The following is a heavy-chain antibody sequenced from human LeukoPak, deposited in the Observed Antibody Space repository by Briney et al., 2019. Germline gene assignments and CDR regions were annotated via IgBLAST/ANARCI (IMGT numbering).Heavy chain of an antibody. J-gene: IGHJ3*02. D-gene: IGHD6-19*01. CDR1: GFTFNNYW. CDR2: VNPGGSIA. V-gene: IGHV3-74*01. CDR3: ARVGRLGSGWSTDAFDI. Sequence: GGSLRLSCAASGFTFNNYWIHWVRQAPGKGLVWVSRVNPGGSIANFADSVKGRFTISRDNAKNTVYLQTSSLTAEDTAVYYCARVGRLGSGWSTDAFDIWGQGTMVTVSS.